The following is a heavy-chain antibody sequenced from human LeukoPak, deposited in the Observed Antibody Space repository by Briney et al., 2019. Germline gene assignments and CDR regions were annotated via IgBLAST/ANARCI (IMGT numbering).Heavy chain of an antibody. CDR2: ISSSSSYI. J-gene: IGHJ4*02. CDR3: ARDAVYGGNSGGSY. CDR1: GFTFSSYS. Sequence: GGSLRLSCAASGFTFSSYSMNWVRQAPGKGLEWVSSISSSSSYIYYADSVKGRFTISRDNAKNSLYLQMNSLRAEDTAVYYCARDAVYGGNSGGSYWGQGTLVTVSS. V-gene: IGHV3-21*01. D-gene: IGHD4-23*01.